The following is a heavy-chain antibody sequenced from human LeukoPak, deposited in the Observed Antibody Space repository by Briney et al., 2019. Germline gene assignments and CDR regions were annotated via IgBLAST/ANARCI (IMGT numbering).Heavy chain of an antibody. D-gene: IGHD3-22*01. CDR2: INPNSGGT. CDR3: ARDPGLDYDSSGPDYYYYGMDV. V-gene: IGHV1-2*02. Sequence: GASVKVSCKASGYTFTGYYMHWVRQAPGQGLEWMGWINPNSGGTNYAQKFQGRVTMTRDTSISTAYMELSRLRSDDTAVYYCARDPGLDYDSSGPDYYYYGMDVWGQGTTVTVSS. J-gene: IGHJ6*02. CDR1: GYTFTGYY.